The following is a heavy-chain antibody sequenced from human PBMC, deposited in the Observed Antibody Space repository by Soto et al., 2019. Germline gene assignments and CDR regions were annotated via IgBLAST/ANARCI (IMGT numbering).Heavy chain of an antibody. D-gene: IGHD5-12*01. CDR3: ARVSYSGYDRHKNKSNDY. Sequence: SETLSLTCAVYGGSFSGYYWSWIRQPPGKGLEWIGEINHSGSTNYNPSLKSRVTISVDTSKNQFSLKLSSVTAADTAVYYCARVSYSGYDRHKNKSNDYWGQGTLVTVSS. J-gene: IGHJ4*02. CDR1: GGSFSGYY. V-gene: IGHV4-34*01. CDR2: INHSGST.